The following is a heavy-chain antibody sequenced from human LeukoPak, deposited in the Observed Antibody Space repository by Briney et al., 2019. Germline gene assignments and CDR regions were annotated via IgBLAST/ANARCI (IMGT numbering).Heavy chain of an antibody. Sequence: VKVSCKVSGYTFTDYYMHWVQQAPGKGLEWMGFVDPEDGETIYAEKFQGRVTITADTSTDTAYMELSSLRSEDTAVYYCATGVLRFLEWYYYMDVWGKGTTVTVSS. CDR2: VDPEDGET. J-gene: IGHJ6*03. V-gene: IGHV1-69-2*01. CDR3: ATGVLRFLEWYYYMDV. D-gene: IGHD3-3*01. CDR1: GYTFTDYY.